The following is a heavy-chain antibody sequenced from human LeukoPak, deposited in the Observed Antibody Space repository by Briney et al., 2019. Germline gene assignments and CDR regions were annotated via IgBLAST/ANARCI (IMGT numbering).Heavy chain of an antibody. CDR3: ARVGRDSSGWYFDY. CDR1: GYSISSGYY. CDR2: IYHSGST. V-gene: IGHV4-38-2*02. Sequence: SETLSLTCTVSGYSISSGYYWGWIRQPPGKGLEWIGSIYHSGSTYYNPSLKSRVTISVDTSKNQFSLKLSSVTAADTAVYYCARVGRDSSGWYFDYWGQGTLVTVSS. D-gene: IGHD6-19*01. J-gene: IGHJ4*02.